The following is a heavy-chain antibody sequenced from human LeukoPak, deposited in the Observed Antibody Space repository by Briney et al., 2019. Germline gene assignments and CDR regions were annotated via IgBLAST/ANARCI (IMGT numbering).Heavy chain of an antibody. CDR3: TRLINGSPGDY. Sequence: SETLSLTCTVSGVSIDDRNYHWGWVRQPPGKGLEWIASIYFTGISYYNPSLKSRATISVDTSKNQFSLSLDSVTAADTAVYFSTRLINGSPGDYWAQGTLVTVSS. J-gene: IGHJ4*02. V-gene: IGHV4-39*01. CDR2: IYFTGIS. CDR1: GVSIDDRNYH. D-gene: IGHD2-8*01.